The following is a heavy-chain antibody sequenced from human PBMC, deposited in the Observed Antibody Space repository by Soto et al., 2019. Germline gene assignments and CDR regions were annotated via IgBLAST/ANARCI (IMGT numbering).Heavy chain of an antibody. D-gene: IGHD6-13*01. CDR2: IKADGKTT. V-gene: IGHV3-74*01. Sequence: GGSLRLSCAASGFTFGNYWMHWVRHAPGKGLVWVSRIKADGKTTTYADAVKGRFTISRDNAKNTLYLQMNSLSAEDTAVYYCARTQGTTWSYSWFDSWGQGTLVTV. CDR1: GFTFGNYW. CDR3: ARTQGTTWSYSWFDS. J-gene: IGHJ5*01.